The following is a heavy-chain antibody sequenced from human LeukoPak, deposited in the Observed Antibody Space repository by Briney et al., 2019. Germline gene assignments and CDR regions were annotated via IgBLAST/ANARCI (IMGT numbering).Heavy chain of an antibody. CDR1: GGSISSGSYS. V-gene: IGHV4-30-2*01. D-gene: IGHD6-19*01. CDR3: ARSHSSGWYNWFDP. Sequence: SETLSLTCAVSGGSISSGSYSWSWIRQPPGKGLEWIGYIYHSGSTYYNPSLKSRVTISVDRSKNQFSLKLSSVTAADTAVYYCARSHSSGWYNWFDPWGQGTLVTVSS. CDR2: IYHSGST. J-gene: IGHJ5*02.